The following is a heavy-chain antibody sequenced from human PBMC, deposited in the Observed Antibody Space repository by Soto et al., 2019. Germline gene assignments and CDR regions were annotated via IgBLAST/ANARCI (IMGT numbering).Heavy chain of an antibody. CDR3: ARIHLYYYGDDAFDI. CDR2: IYHSGST. CDR1: GGSISSGGYS. J-gene: IGHJ3*02. D-gene: IGHD3-10*01. Sequence: SETLSLTCAVSGGSISSGGYSWSWIRQPPGKGLEWIGYIYHSGSTYYNPSLKSRVTISVDRSKNQFSLKLSSVTAADTAVYYCARIHLYYYGDDAFDIWGQGTMVTVSS. V-gene: IGHV4-30-2*01.